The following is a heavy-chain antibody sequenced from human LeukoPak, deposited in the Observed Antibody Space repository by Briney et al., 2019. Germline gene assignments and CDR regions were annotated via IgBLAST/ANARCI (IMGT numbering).Heavy chain of an antibody. CDR1: GYTFTSYG. CDR2: ISAYNGNT. V-gene: IGHV1-18*01. D-gene: IGHD6-13*01. CDR3: ARDPCRSWDGGGDCFDY. J-gene: IGHJ4*02. Sequence: ASVKVSCKASGYTFTSYGISWVRQAPGQGLEWMGWISAYNGNTNYAQKLQGRVTMTTDTSTSTAYMELRSLRSDGTAVYYCARDPCRSWDGGGDCFDYWGQGTLVTVSS.